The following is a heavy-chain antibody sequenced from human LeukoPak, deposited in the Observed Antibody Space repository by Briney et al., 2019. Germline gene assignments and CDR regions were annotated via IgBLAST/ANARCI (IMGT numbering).Heavy chain of an antibody. CDR2: INQDGSEK. V-gene: IGHV3-7*01. Sequence: GGSLRLSCAASGFTFSSYWMSWVRQAPGKGLEWVANINQDGSEKYFVDSVKGRFTISRDNAKNSLYLQMNSLRAEDTAVYYCARDGGERYSGYGNAFDIWGQGTMVTVSS. J-gene: IGHJ3*02. D-gene: IGHD5-12*01. CDR3: ARDGGERYSGYGNAFDI. CDR1: GFTFSSYW.